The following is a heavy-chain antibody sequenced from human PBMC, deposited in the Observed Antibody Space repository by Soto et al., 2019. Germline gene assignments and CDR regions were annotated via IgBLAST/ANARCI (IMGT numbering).Heavy chain of an antibody. CDR3: ARGGGTILAPLP. Sequence: QVQLAQSGAEVKKPGASVKVSCKASGYTFTGYFIHWVRQAPGQGLEWMAYINPNSGATKYAQKFQGRVTLTRDTSINTAYVEMSMVTSDDTAVYYCARGGGTILAPLPWGQGTLVTVSS. D-gene: IGHD3-3*01. V-gene: IGHV1-2*02. CDR1: GYTFTGYF. J-gene: IGHJ5*02. CDR2: INPNSGAT.